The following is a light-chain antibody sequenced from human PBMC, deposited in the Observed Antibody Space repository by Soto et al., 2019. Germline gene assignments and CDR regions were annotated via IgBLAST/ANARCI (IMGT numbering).Light chain of an antibody. Sequence: DIQMTQSPSSLSASVGDRVTITCRASQSISSYLNWYQQKPGKAPKLLIYAASSLQSGVPSRFSGSGSGKDFTLTISSLQPEDFATYYGQQRYSTPYTFGQGTKLEIK. V-gene: IGKV1-39*01. CDR1: QSISSY. J-gene: IGKJ2*01. CDR2: AAS. CDR3: QQRYSTPYT.